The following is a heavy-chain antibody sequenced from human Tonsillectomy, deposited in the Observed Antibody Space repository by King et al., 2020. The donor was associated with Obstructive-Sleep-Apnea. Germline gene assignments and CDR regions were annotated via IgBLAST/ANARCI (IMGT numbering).Heavy chain of an antibody. D-gene: IGHD2-2*01. CDR3: TREGGTYCSSTSCYPYYFDY. CDR1: GFTFGDYA. V-gene: IGHV3-49*03. Sequence: VQLVESGGGLVQPGRSLRLSCTASGFTFGDYAMSWFRQAPGKGLAWVGFVRSKADGGSTEFAPSVKGRFTISRDDSKTIAYLQMNSLKTEDTAVYYGTREGGTYCSSTSCYPYYFDYWGQGTLVTVSS. CDR2: VRSKADGGST. J-gene: IGHJ4*02.